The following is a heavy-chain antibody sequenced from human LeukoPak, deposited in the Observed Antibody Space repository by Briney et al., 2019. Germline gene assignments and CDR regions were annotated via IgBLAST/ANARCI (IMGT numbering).Heavy chain of an antibody. V-gene: IGHV4-34*01. J-gene: IGHJ4*02. D-gene: IGHD6-13*01. Sequence: PSETLSLTCAVYGGSFSGYYWSWIRQPPGKGLEWIGEINHSGSTNYNPSLKSRVTISVGTSKNQFSLKLSSVTAADTAVYYCARGRGGIAAAAPWYWGQGTLVTVSS. CDR2: INHSGST. CDR3: ARGRGGIAAAAPWY. CDR1: GGSFSGYY.